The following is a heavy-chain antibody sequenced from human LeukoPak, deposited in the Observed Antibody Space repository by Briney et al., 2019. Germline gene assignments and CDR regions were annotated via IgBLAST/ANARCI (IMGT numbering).Heavy chain of an antibody. Sequence: PGESLRLSCAYPGFINTHQGMHWLRQAPGKGLEWVAVIWSDGTNKFYSDSVKGRFGISRDNYNDMVYLQMHGLRADDTAVYYCERHLQRAFHHTFALNSWAQGTLVIVSS. CDR2: IWSDGTNK. J-gene: IGHJ4*02. CDR3: ERHLQRAFHHTFALNS. V-gene: IGHV3-33*08. D-gene: IGHD2/OR15-2a*01. CDR1: GFINTHQG.